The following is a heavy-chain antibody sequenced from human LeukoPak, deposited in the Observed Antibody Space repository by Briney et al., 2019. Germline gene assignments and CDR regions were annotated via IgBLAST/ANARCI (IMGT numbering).Heavy chain of an antibody. CDR1: GFTFSSYE. CDR3: AKDGDY. V-gene: IGHV3-30*18. J-gene: IGHJ4*02. Sequence: GGSLRLSCAASGFTFSSYEMNWVRQAPGKGLEWVAVISYDGSNKYYADSVKGRFTISRDNSKNTLYLQMNSLRAEDTAVYYCAKDGDYWGQGTLVTVSS. CDR2: ISYDGSNK.